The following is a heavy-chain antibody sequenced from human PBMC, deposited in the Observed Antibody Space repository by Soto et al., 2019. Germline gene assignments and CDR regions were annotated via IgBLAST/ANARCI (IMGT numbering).Heavy chain of an antibody. CDR3: ARFSNGDQAD. CDR2: IIPIFGTA. D-gene: IGHD4-17*01. V-gene: IGHV1-69*13. Sequence: GASVKVFCKASGGTLSSSAISLVRQAPGQGLEWMGGIIPIFGTANYAQKFQGRVTITADESTSTAYMELSSLRSEDTAVYYCARFSNGDQADWGQGTLVTVSS. J-gene: IGHJ4*02. CDR1: GGTLSSSA.